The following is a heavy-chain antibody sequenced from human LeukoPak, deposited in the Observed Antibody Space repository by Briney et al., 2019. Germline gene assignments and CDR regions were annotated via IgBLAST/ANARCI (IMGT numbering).Heavy chain of an antibody. D-gene: IGHD3-10*02. J-gene: IGHJ3*02. Sequence: SETLSLTCAVSNGSISSSNWWSWVRQPPGKGLEWIGEINQSGSTNYNPSLKSRVTISLDKSKNQFSLKLSSVTAADTAVYYCARDADLFDAFDIWGQGAMVTVSS. CDR2: INQSGST. CDR1: NGSISSSNW. CDR3: ARDADLFDAFDI. V-gene: IGHV4-4*02.